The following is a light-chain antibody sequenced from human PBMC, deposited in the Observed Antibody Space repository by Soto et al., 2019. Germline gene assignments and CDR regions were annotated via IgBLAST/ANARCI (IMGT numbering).Light chain of an antibody. Sequence: QSALTQPASVSGSPGQSITISCTGTSSDVGSYNVVSWYQQYPGKAPKLLIYEGSKRPSGVSDRFSGSKSGNTASLTISGLQAEDEADYHCCSYAGSATYVFGSGTKVTVL. V-gene: IGLV2-23*01. CDR1: SSDVGSYNV. CDR2: EGS. CDR3: CSYAGSATYV. J-gene: IGLJ1*01.